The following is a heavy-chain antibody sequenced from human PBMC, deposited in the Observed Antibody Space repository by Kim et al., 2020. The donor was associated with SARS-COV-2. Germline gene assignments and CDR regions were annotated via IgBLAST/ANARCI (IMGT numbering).Heavy chain of an antibody. Sequence: GGSLRLSCAASGFTFSSYAMHWVRQAPGKGLEWVAVISYDGSNKYYADSVKGRFTISRDNSKNTLYLQMNSLRAEDTAVYYCARLLGSYWAGDAFDIWGQGTMVTVSS. J-gene: IGHJ3*02. V-gene: IGHV3-30*04. D-gene: IGHD1-26*01. CDR2: ISYDGSNK. CDR3: ARLLGSYWAGDAFDI. CDR1: GFTFSSYA.